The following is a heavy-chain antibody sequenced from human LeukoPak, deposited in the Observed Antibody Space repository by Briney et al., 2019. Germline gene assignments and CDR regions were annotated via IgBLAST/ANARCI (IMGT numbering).Heavy chain of an antibody. CDR2: ISGSGGST. V-gene: IGHV3-9*01. CDR3: AKDRGGGSQLGDAYDV. D-gene: IGHD5-24*01. CDR1: GFTFDDYA. J-gene: IGHJ3*01. Sequence: GGSLRLSCAASGFTFDDYAMHWVRQAPGKGLEWVSGISGSGGSTHYADSVKGRFTISRDNVRKSLYLQMNSLRIEDTALYYCAKDRGGGSQLGDAYDVWGQGTMVSVSS.